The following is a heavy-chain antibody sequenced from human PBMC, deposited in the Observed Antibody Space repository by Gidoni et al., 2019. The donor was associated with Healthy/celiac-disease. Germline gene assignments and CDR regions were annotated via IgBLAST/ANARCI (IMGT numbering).Heavy chain of an antibody. CDR3: AKDRSSGYYPY. J-gene: IGHJ4*02. V-gene: IGHV3-30*18. CDR2: ISYDGSNK. CDR1: GFTFSRDG. D-gene: IGHD3-22*01. Sequence: VQLVESGGGVVQPGGSLRLSCAASGFTFSRDGMHWVRKAPGKGLEWVAVISYDGSNKYYADSVKGRFTISRDNSKNTLYLQMNSLRAEDTAVYYCAKDRSSGYYPYWGQGTLVTVSS.